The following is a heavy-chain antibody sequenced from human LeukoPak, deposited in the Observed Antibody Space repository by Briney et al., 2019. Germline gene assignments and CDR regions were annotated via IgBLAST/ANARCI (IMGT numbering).Heavy chain of an antibody. D-gene: IGHD6-13*01. CDR3: ARDVIAAAGTIDY. Sequence: GGSLRLSCAASGFTFSSYWMSWVRQAPGKGLEWVANIKQDGSEKYYVDSVKGRFTISRDNAKNSLYLQMNSLRAKDTAVYYCARDVIAAAGTIDYWGQGTLVTVSS. J-gene: IGHJ4*02. V-gene: IGHV3-7*01. CDR2: IKQDGSEK. CDR1: GFTFSSYW.